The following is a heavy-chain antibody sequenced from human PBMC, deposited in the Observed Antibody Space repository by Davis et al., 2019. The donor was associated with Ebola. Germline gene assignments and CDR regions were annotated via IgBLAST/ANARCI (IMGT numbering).Heavy chain of an antibody. D-gene: IGHD7-27*01. J-gene: IGHJ3*01. Sequence: SETLSLTCTVSGGSVSSGSYYWSWIRQPPGKGLEWIGYIYYSGSTNYNPSLKSRVTISVDTSKNQFSLKLTSVTAADTAVYYCARNLVTGLSFDAFDFWGQGTLFTVSS. CDR3: ARNLVTGLSFDAFDF. CDR1: GGSVSSGSYY. V-gene: IGHV4-61*01. CDR2: IYYSGST.